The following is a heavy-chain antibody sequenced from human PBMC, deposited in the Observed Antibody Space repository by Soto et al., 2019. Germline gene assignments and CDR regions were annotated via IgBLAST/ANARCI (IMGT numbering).Heavy chain of an antibody. CDR1: GYTLTDLS. CDR2: FDPEDGET. D-gene: IGHD3-3*01. V-gene: IGHV1-24*01. CDR3: ATHRSGRFLKWFPQGSLAY. J-gene: IGHJ4*02. Sequence: ASVKVSCKVSGYTLTDLSMQWVRQAPGKGLEWMGGFDPEDGETIYAQKFQGRVTMTEDTATDTAYMELSSLRSEDTAVYYCATHRSGRFLKWFPQGSLAYCGQRSLVTVSS.